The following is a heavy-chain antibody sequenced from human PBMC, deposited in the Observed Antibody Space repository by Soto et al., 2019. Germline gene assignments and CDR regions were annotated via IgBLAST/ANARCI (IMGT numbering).Heavy chain of an antibody. D-gene: IGHD2-2*01. V-gene: IGHV4-39*01. Sequence: PSEILYLASSVSGCSISSNSYYWGWIRQPPGKGLEWIGSIYYSGSTYYNPSLKSRVTISVDTSKNQFSLKLSSVTAADTAVYSCARPKCSSASCYVGRAWFDPWGQGTLVTLSS. CDR2: IYYSGST. J-gene: IGHJ5*02. CDR1: GCSISSNSYY. CDR3: ARPKCSSASCYVGRAWFDP.